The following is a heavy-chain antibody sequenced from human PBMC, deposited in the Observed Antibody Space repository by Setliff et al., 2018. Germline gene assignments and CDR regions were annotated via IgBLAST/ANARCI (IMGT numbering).Heavy chain of an antibody. CDR3: ARAGNTQNGFFDY. V-gene: IGHV4-38-2*02. D-gene: IGHD1-1*01. CDR1: GDSISSTYH. J-gene: IGHJ4*02. CDR2: IYHSGNT. Sequence: PSETLSLTCNVSGDSISSTYHWGWIRQSPGKGLEWIGTIYHSGNTYYNPSLNSRLTISVDTSKNQFSLRLTSVTAADTAIYYCARAGNTQNGFFDYWSQGTLVTVSS.